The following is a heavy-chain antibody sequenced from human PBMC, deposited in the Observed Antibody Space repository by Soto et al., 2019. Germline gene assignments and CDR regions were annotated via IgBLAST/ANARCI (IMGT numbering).Heavy chain of an antibody. Sequence: QVQLVESGGGVVQPGRSLRLSCAASGFTFSSYAMHWVRQAPGKGLEWVAVISYDGSNKYYADSVKGRFTISRDNSKNTLYLQMNSLRDEDTAVYYCARDLAYYYYGMDVWGQGTTVTVSS. CDR2: ISYDGSNK. V-gene: IGHV3-30-3*01. CDR3: ARDLAYYYYGMDV. J-gene: IGHJ6*02. CDR1: GFTFSSYA.